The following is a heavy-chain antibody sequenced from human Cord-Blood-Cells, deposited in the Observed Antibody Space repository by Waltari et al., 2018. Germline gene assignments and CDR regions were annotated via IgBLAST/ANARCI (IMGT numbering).Heavy chain of an antibody. Sequence: EVQLVESGGGLVQPGGSLRLSCAASGFTFSSYWMTWVRQAPGKGLEWVANIKQDGSEKYYVDSVKGRFTISRDNAKNSLYLQMNSLRAEDTAVYYCARYYGGNYFDYWGQGTLVTVSS. J-gene: IGHJ4*02. V-gene: IGHV3-7*01. D-gene: IGHD4-17*01. CDR2: IKQDGSEK. CDR1: GFTFSSYW. CDR3: ARYYGGNYFDY.